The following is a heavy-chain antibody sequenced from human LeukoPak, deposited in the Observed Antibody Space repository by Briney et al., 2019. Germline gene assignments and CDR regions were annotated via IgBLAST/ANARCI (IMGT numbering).Heavy chain of an antibody. Sequence: SETLSLTCAVYGGSFSGYYWSWIRQPPGKGLEWIGEINHSGSTNYNPSLKSRVTISVDTSKNQFSLKLSSVTAADTAVYYCATLRGDSYSDLDYWGQGTLVTVSS. CDR1: GGSFSGYY. D-gene: IGHD5-18*01. CDR3: ATLRGDSYSDLDY. J-gene: IGHJ4*02. V-gene: IGHV4-34*01. CDR2: INHSGST.